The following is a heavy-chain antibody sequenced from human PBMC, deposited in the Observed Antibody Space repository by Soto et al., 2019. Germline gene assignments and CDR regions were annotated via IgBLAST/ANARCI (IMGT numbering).Heavy chain of an antibody. D-gene: IGHD5-12*01. Sequence: QITLKESGPTLVKPTQTLTLTCSFSGFSLSTRGVGVGWIRQPPGKALEWLALIFWDDDKWYSPSLRSRLTIPDDNSKNQVVLTMTNMDSVDPATYYCAHRSRGYAYYFDHWGQGTLVTVSS. CDR3: AHRSRGYAYYFDH. J-gene: IGHJ4*02. V-gene: IGHV2-5*02. CDR1: GFSLSTRGVG. CDR2: IFWDDDK.